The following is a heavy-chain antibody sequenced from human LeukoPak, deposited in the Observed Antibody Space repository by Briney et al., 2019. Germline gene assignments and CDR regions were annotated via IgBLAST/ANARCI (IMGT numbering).Heavy chain of an antibody. CDR3: ARDGEYQLLSSYYYYGMDV. J-gene: IGHJ6*04. D-gene: IGHD2-2*01. CDR1: GYSISSGYY. V-gene: IGHV4-38-2*02. CDR2: IYHSGST. Sequence: SETLSLTCAVSGYSISSGYYWGWIRQPPGKGLEWIGSIYHSGSTYYNPSLKSRVTISVDTSKNQFSLKLSSVTAPDTAVYYCARDGEYQLLSSYYYYGMDVWGKGTTVTVSS.